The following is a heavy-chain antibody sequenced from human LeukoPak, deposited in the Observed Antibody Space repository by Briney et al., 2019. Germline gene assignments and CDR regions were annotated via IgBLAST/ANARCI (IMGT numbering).Heavy chain of an antibody. CDR3: AKSPLYCSGGSCYSTYYFDY. Sequence: GGSLRPSCAASGFTFSSYAMSWVRQAPGKGLEWVSAISGSGGSTYYADSVKGRFTISRDNSKNTLYLQMNSLRAEDTAVYYCAKSPLYCSGGSCYSTYYFDYWGQGTLVTVSS. D-gene: IGHD2-15*01. V-gene: IGHV3-23*01. J-gene: IGHJ4*02. CDR1: GFTFSSYA. CDR2: ISGSGGST.